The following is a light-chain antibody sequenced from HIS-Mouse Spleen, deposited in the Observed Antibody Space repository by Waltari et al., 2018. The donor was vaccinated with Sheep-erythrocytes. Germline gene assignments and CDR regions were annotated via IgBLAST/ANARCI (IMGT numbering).Light chain of an antibody. CDR2: DVS. CDR3: CSYVGSSTPWV. CDR1: SSDVGCYNS. V-gene: IGLV2-11*01. J-gene: IGLJ3*02. Sequence: QSALTQPRSVSGSPGQSVTISCTGTSSDVGCYNSVSWYQQHPGKAPKLMIYDVSKRPSGVPDRFSGSKSGNTASLTISGLQAEDEADYYCCSYVGSSTPWVFGGGTKLTVL.